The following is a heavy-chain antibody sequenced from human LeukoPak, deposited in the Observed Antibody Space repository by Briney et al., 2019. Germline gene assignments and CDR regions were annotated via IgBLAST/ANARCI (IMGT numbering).Heavy chain of an antibody. V-gene: IGHV4-34*01. CDR1: GGSFSGYY. Sequence: SETLSLTCAVYGGSFSGYYWSWIRQPPGKGLEWIGSIYYSGSTYYNPSLKSRVTISVDTSKNQFSLKLSSVTAADTAVYYCARAHSSSWYWNWFDPWGQGTLVTVSS. CDR3: ARAHSSSWYWNWFDP. D-gene: IGHD6-13*01. J-gene: IGHJ5*02. CDR2: IYYSGST.